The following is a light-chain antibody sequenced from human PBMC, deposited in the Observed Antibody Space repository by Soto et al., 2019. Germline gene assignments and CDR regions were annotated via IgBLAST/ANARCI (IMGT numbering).Light chain of an antibody. Sequence: QSVLTQPASVSGSPGQSITISCTGTSSDVGGYNYVSWYQQHPGKAPKLMIYDVSNRPSGVSNRFSGSKSGNTASLTIFGLKAEDEADYYCSSYTSSSTYVFGTGTKVTVL. V-gene: IGLV2-14*01. CDR2: DVS. CDR3: SSYTSSSTYV. J-gene: IGLJ1*01. CDR1: SSDVGGYNY.